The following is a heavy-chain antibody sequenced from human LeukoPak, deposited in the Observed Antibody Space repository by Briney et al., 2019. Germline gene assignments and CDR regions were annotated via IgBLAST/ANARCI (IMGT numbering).Heavy chain of an antibody. CDR1: GYTFSSYG. J-gene: IGHJ3*02. Sequence: GASVKVSCKASGYTFSSYGFSWVRQAPGQGLEWMGWINPNSGGTNYAQKFQGRVTMTRDTSTSTVYVELSSLRSEDTAVYYCARAGIAVAGGGDAFDIWGQGTMVTVSS. CDR3: ARAGIAVAGGGDAFDI. CDR2: INPNSGGT. D-gene: IGHD6-19*01. V-gene: IGHV1-18*01.